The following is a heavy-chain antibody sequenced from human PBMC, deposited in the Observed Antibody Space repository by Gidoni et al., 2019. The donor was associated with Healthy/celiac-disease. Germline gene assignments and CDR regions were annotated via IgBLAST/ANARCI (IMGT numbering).Heavy chain of an antibody. D-gene: IGHD2-15*01. J-gene: IGHJ6*02. CDR3: ARGRGNCSGGSCYGLKWHYYYGMDV. Sequence: GKGLEWIGEINHSGSTNYNPSLKSRVTISVDTSKNQFSLKLSSVTAADTAVYYCARGRGNCSGGSCYGLKWHYYYGMDVWGQGTTVTVSS. CDR2: INHSGST. V-gene: IGHV4-34*01.